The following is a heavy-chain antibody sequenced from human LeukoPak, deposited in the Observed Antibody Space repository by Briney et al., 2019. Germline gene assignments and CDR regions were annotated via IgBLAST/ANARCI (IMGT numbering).Heavy chain of an antibody. CDR1: GFTFSDYY. CDR2: ISSSGSTI. J-gene: IGHJ4*02. CDR3: ARVKIQLWLTFDY. D-gene: IGHD5-18*01. V-gene: IGHV3-11*01. Sequence: GGSLRLSCAASGFTFSDYYMSWIRQAPGKGLEWVSYISSSGSTIYYADSVKGRFTISRDNAKNSLYLQMNSLRAEDTAVYYCARVKIQLWLTFDYWGQGTLVTVSS.